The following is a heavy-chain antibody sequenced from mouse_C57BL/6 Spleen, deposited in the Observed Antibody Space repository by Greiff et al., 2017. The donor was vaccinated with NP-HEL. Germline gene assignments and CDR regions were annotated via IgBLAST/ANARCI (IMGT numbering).Heavy chain of an antibody. V-gene: IGHV14-4*01. CDR3: TIYYSNYAY. J-gene: IGHJ3*01. Sequence: EVQLQQSGAELVRPGASVKLSCTASGFNIKDDYMHWVKQRPEQGLEWIGWIDPENGDTEYASKFQGKATITADTSSNTAYLQLSSLTSEDTAVYYCTIYYSNYAYWGQGTLVTVSA. CDR1: GFNIKDDY. CDR2: IDPENGDT. D-gene: IGHD2-5*01.